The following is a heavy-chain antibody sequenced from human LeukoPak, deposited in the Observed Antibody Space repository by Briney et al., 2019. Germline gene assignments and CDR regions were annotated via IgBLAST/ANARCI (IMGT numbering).Heavy chain of an antibody. V-gene: IGHV3-23*01. Sequence: HPGGSLRLSCAASGFTFNNYAMSWVRQAPGKGLEWVSGISGGGARAYYPDSVKGRFTISRDNSKNTLYLQMNSLRAEDTVVYYCAKDSSYYYGSTCYIDYWGQGALVTVSS. CDR3: AKDSSYYYGSTCYIDY. J-gene: IGHJ4*02. CDR1: GFTFNNYA. D-gene: IGHD3-22*01. CDR2: ISGGGARA.